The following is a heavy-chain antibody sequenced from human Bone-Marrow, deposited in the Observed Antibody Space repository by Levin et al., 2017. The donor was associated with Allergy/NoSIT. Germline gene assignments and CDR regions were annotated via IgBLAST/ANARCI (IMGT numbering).Heavy chain of an antibody. V-gene: IGHV1-2*06. Sequence: LGESLKISCKTSGYTFTVYYMHWVRQAPGQGLEWMGRINPNTGVTNYAQNFQGRVTMTRDTSISTAYMELSSLSSDDTAVYYCARIGSNHNFDYWGQGTLVTVSS. J-gene: IGHJ4*02. CDR3: ARIGSNHNFDY. CDR1: GYTFTVYY. CDR2: INPNTGVT. D-gene: IGHD1-14*01.